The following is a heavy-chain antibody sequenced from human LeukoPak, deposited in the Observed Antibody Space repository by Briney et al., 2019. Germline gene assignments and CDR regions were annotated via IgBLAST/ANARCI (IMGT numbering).Heavy chain of an antibody. V-gene: IGHV3-7*01. D-gene: IGHD1-26*01. J-gene: IGHJ4*02. CDR2: IKQDGSEQ. CDR3: TRSELSQADY. CDR1: GFTFSSYW. Sequence: GGSLRLSCAASGFTFSSYWMSWVRQAPGKGLEWVANIKQDGSEQYYVDSVKGRFTISRDNAKNSLCLQMNSLRAEDTAVYYRTRSELSQADYWGQGTLVTVSS.